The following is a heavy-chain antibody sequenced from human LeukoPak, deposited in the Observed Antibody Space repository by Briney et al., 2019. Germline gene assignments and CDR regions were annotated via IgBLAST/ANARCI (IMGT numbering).Heavy chain of an antibody. D-gene: IGHD3-9*01. CDR3: AKEERDYDILTGYLNSYYYYGMDV. V-gene: IGHV3-30*18. CDR2: ISYDGSNK. J-gene: IGHJ6*02. CDR1: GFTFSSYG. Sequence: GGSLRLSCAASGFTFSSYGMHWVRQAPGKGLEWVAVISYDGSNKYYADSVKGRFTISRDNSKNTLYPQMNSLRAEDTAVYYCAKEERDYDILTGYLNSYYYYGMDVWGQGTTVTVSS.